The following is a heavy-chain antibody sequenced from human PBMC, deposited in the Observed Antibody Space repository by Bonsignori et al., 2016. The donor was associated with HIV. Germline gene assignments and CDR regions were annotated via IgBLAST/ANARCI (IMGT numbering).Heavy chain of an antibody. Sequence: VRQAPGKGLEWVAFIRYDGSNKYYADSVKGRFTISRDNSKNTLYLQMNSLRAEDTAVYYCAKKSTGWWELPDYWGQGTLVTVSS. CDR2: IRYDGSNK. D-gene: IGHD1-26*01. J-gene: IGHJ4*02. V-gene: IGHV3-30*02. CDR3: AKKSTGWWELPDY.